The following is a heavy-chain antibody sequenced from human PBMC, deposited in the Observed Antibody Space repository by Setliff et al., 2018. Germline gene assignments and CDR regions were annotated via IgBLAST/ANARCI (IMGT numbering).Heavy chain of an antibody. V-gene: IGHV3-33*08. D-gene: IGHD2-15*01. Sequence: GGSLRLSCAASGFTFSTYRMHWVRQAPGKGLEWVAIIWDDGGYKYHADSVKGRFTISRDNSKNTLYLQMSSLRPEDTAVYYCARTCSGSGCYAGLESWGQGTPVTVSS. J-gene: IGHJ4*02. CDR3: ARTCSGSGCYAGLES. CDR1: GFTFSTYR. CDR2: IWDDGGYK.